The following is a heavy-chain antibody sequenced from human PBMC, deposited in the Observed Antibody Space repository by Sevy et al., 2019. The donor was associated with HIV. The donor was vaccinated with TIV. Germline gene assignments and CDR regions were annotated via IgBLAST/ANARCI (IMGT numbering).Heavy chain of an antibody. CDR1: GFTFSSYS. CDR2: ISSSSSYI. Sequence: GGSLRLSCAASGFTFSSYSMNWVRQAPGKGLEWVSFISSSSSYIYYADSVKGRFTISRDNAKNSLYLQMNSLRAEDTAVYYCAKLRLGELSSDAFDIWGQGTMVTVSS. D-gene: IGHD3-16*02. CDR3: AKLRLGELSSDAFDI. V-gene: IGHV3-21*01. J-gene: IGHJ3*02.